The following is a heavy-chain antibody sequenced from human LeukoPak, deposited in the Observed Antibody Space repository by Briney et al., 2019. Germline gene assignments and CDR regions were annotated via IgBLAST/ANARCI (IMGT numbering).Heavy chain of an antibody. J-gene: IGHJ1*01. V-gene: IGHV1-2*02. CDR2: INPNSGGT. CDR1: GYTFTGYY. D-gene: IGHD6-19*01. Sequence: ASVKVSCKASGYTFTGYYMHWVRQAPGQGLEWMGWINPNSGGTNYAQKFQGRVTMTRDTSISSAYMELSRLRSDDTAVYYCARDQAGLVDEYFRHWGQGTLLTVSS. CDR3: ARDQAGLVDEYFRH.